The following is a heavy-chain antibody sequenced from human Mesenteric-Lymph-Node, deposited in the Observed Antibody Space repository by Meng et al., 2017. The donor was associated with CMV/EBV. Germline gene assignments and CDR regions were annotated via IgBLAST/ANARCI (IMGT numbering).Heavy chain of an antibody. J-gene: IGHJ4*02. CDR1: GLTFSNVW. CDR3: STLYSRSSWD. Sequence: GESLKISCTASGLTFSNVWMSWVRQAPGKGLEWVGRINPNGEGGTTDFAAPVKGRFTISRDDSKNTLFLQMNSLKSEDTAVYCCSTLYSRSSWDWGQGTLVTVSS. CDR2: INPNGEGGTT. D-gene: IGHD6-6*01. V-gene: IGHV3-15*01.